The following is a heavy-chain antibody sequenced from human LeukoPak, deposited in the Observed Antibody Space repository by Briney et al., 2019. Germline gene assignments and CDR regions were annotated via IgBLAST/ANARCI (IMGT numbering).Heavy chain of an antibody. J-gene: IGHJ4*02. D-gene: IGHD5-12*01. V-gene: IGHV4-39*01. Sequence: SETLSLTCTVSGGSISSSSYYWGWIRQPPGKGLEWIGSIYYSGSTYYNPSLKSRVTISVDTSKNQFSLKLSSVTAADTAVYYCARILSGYDYAFRYYFDYWGQGTLVTVSS. CDR1: GGSISSSSYY. CDR3: ARILSGYDYAFRYYFDY. CDR2: IYYSGST.